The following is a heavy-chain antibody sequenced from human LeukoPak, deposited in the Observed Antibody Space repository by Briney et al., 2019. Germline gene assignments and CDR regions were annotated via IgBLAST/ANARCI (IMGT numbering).Heavy chain of an antibody. V-gene: IGHV4-34*01. D-gene: IGHD3-10*01. J-gene: IGHJ5*02. CDR3: ARGPASGSNFAWFDP. CDR2: INHSGST. CDR1: GGSLSHYY. Sequence: SETLSLTCAVFGGSLSHYYWSWIRQPPGKGLEWIGEINHSGSTNYNPSLKSRVTISVDMSKNQFSLELTSVTAADTAVYYCARGPASGSNFAWFDPWGQGTLVTVSS.